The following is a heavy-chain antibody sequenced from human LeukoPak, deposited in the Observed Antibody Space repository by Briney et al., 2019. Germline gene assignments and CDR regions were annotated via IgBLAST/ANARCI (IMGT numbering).Heavy chain of an antibody. Sequence: ASVKVSCKASGYTFTGYYVHWVRQAPGQGLEWMGRINPNSGDTNYAQKFQGRVTMTRDTSISTAYMELSRLGSDDTAVYYCARDYCGGDCFPDYWGQGTLVTVSS. D-gene: IGHD2-21*02. CDR3: ARDYCGGDCFPDY. CDR1: GYTFTGYY. CDR2: INPNSGDT. V-gene: IGHV1-2*06. J-gene: IGHJ4*02.